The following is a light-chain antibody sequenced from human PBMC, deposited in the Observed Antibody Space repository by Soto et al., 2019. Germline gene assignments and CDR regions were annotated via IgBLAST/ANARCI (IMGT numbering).Light chain of an antibody. Sequence: DVEMTQSPLSLPVTLGQPASISCKSSQSPVYSDGITYLNWFQQRPGQSPRRLIYQVSNRDSGVPDRFSGSGSGTDFTLKISRVEAEDVGFYYCMQGAHWPWTFGQGTKVEIK. CDR3: MQGAHWPWT. J-gene: IGKJ1*01. V-gene: IGKV2-30*01. CDR1: QSPVYSDGITY. CDR2: QVS.